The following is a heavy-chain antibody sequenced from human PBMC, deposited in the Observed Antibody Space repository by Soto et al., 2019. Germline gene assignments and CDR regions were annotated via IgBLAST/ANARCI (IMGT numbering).Heavy chain of an antibody. Sequence: GGSLRLSCAASGFTFSIYWMHWVRQAPGKGLVWVSRINGDGSATNYADSVKGRFTISRDNAKNTLHLQMNSLRAEDTALYYCARREATDGVLDFWGQGTLVTVSS. J-gene: IGHJ4*02. CDR1: GFTFSIYW. CDR2: INGDGSAT. V-gene: IGHV3-74*01. D-gene: IGHD1-26*01. CDR3: ARREATDGVLDF.